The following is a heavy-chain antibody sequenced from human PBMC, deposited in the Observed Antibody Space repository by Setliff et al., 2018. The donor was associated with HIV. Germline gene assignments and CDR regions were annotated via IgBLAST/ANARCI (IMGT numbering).Heavy chain of an antibody. CDR2: IKSKSDGGAV. Sequence: GGSLRLSCAASGFPFSSYEMNWVRQAPGKGLEWVGRIKSKSDGGAVHYAAPVKGRFTISRDDSQDTLYLEMNSLTNEDTAMYYCTTYSSVYYHSDCWGQGTLVTVSS. CDR3: TTYSSVYYHSDC. J-gene: IGHJ4*02. V-gene: IGHV3-15*06. CDR1: GFPFSSYE. D-gene: IGHD3-22*01.